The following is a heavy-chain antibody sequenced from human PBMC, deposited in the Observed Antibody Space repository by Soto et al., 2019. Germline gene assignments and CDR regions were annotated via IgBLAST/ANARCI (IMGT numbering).Heavy chain of an antibody. V-gene: IGHV5-10-1*01. Sequence: PGESLKISCKGSGYSFSSYWISWVRQMPGKGLEWMGRIDPSDSYTNYSPSFQGHVTISADKSISTAYLQWSSLKASDTAMYYCASSYYNLYAFDIWGQGTMVTASS. CDR3: ASSYYNLYAFDI. D-gene: IGHD3-10*01. CDR1: GYSFSSYW. J-gene: IGHJ3*02. CDR2: IDPSDSYT.